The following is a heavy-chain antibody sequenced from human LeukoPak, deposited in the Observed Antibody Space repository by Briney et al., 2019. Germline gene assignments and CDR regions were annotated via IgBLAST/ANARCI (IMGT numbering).Heavy chain of an antibody. Sequence: SVKVSCKASGYTFLNYWVQWVRQAPGQGLEWMGRIIPILGIANYAQKFQGRVTITADKSTSTAYMELSSLRSEDTAVYYCARVSSSWYLRPGYWGQGTLVTVSS. J-gene: IGHJ4*02. CDR1: GYTFLNYW. CDR2: IIPILGIA. V-gene: IGHV1-69*04. CDR3: ARVSSSWYLRPGY. D-gene: IGHD6-13*01.